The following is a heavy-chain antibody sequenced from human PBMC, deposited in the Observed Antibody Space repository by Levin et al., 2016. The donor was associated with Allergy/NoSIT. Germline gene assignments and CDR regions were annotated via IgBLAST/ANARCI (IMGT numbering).Heavy chain of an antibody. CDR2: IYYSGST. D-gene: IGHD4-17*01. CDR3: ARHLTDYGDYGPFDY. J-gene: IGHJ4*02. Sequence: WIRQPPGKGLEWIGSIYYSGSTYYNPSLKSRLTISVDTSKKQFSLKLSSVTAADTAVYYCARHLTDYGDYGPFDYWGQGTLVTVSS. V-gene: IGHV4-39*01.